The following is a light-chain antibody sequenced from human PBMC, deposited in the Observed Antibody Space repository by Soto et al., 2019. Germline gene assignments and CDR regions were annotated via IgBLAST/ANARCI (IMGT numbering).Light chain of an antibody. CDR3: QQSYNLPWT. Sequence: DIQMTQSPSTLSASVGDRVTITCRASQSISSWLAWNQQKPGKAPKLLIYDASSLESGVPSRFSGRGSGTDFTLTIASLQPEDSATYYCQQSYNLPWTFGPGTKVDIK. J-gene: IGKJ1*01. CDR2: DAS. CDR1: QSISSW. V-gene: IGKV1-5*01.